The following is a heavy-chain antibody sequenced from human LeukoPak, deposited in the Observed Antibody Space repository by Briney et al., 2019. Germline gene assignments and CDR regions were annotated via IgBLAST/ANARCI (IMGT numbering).Heavy chain of an antibody. D-gene: IGHD2-2*02. V-gene: IGHV4-34*01. J-gene: IGHJ4*02. Sequence: SETLSLTCAVYGGSFSGYYWSWIRQPPGKGLEWIGEINHSGSTNYNPSLKSRVTILVDTSNNQFSLKLSSVTAADTAVYYCASSLGYCSSTSCYNRIFDYWGQGTLVTVSS. CDR2: INHSGST. CDR1: GGSFSGYY. CDR3: ASSLGYCSSTSCYNRIFDY.